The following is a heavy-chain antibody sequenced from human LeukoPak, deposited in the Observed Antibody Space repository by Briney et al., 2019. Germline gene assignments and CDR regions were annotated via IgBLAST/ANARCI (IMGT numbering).Heavy chain of an antibody. CDR3: LKHAGGIILT. J-gene: IGHJ5*02. D-gene: IGHD3-9*01. CDR1: GDSISGSDYY. CDR2: IWYSGSA. V-gene: IGHV4-39*01. Sequence: PSETLSLTCTVSGDSISGSDYYWGWIRQPPGEGLEWIANIWYSGSAYYNPSLQSRVTITVDTSKNQFSLNVRSVTAADSAVYYCLKHAGGIILTWGQGTRVTVSS.